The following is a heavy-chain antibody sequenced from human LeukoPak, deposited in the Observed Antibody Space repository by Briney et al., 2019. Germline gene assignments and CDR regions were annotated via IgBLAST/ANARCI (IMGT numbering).Heavy chain of an antibody. Sequence: PSDTLSLTCTASDGSISSCFWSWIRQPRGKGLEWLGYIYYSGSTNYNPSLKSRVTISVDTSKNQFSLKLSSVTAADTAVYYCARGTATYCGGDCYSGGNDAFDIWGQGTMVTVSS. D-gene: IGHD2-21*02. V-gene: IGHV4-59*01. J-gene: IGHJ3*02. CDR1: DGSISSCF. CDR2: IYYSGST. CDR3: ARGTATYCGGDCYSGGNDAFDI.